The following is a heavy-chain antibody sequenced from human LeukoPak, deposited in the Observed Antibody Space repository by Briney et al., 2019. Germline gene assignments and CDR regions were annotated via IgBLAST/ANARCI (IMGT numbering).Heavy chain of an antibody. CDR3: ASSDYFSY. J-gene: IGHJ4*02. CDR1: GYTLADLS. Sequence: ASVKVSCKVSGYTLADLSMYWVRQAPGKGLEWMGGFDPDGDTIYAQKFQGRFTMTEDTSTDTAYMELSSLRSDDTAIYYCASSDYFSYWGQGNLVTGSS. CDR2: FDPDGDT. V-gene: IGHV1-24*01.